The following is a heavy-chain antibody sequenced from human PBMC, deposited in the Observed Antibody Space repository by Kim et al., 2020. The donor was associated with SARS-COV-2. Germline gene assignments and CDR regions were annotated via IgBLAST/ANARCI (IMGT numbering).Heavy chain of an antibody. D-gene: IGHD6-13*01. CDR2: ISYDGSNK. Sequence: GGSLRLSCAASGFTFSSYGMHWVRQAPGKGLEWVAVISYDGSNKYYADSVKGRFTISRDNSKNTLYLQMNSLRAEDTAVYYCAKDDGGYSSSWGIYWGQGTLVTVSS. J-gene: IGHJ4*02. CDR1: GFTFSSYG. V-gene: IGHV3-30*18. CDR3: AKDDGGYSSSWGIY.